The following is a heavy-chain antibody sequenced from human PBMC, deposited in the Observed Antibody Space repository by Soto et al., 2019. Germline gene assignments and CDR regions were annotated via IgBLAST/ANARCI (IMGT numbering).Heavy chain of an antibody. V-gene: IGHV3-7*05. CDR3: VRGNWVIGL. D-gene: IGHD1-1*01. J-gene: IGHJ2*01. Sequence: EVQLVESVGGLVQPGGALRVSCAASGVTIRNYWMTWVRQAQGKGLECGAHISPDGSDTYYVDAVRGRFTVSRDNAKNSLYLELNSLRVEDTAVYYCVRGNWVIGLWGRGTLVTVSS. CDR1: GVTIRNYW. CDR2: ISPDGSDT.